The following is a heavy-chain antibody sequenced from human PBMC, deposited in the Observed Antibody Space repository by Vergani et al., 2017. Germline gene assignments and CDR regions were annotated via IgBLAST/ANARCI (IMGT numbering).Heavy chain of an antibody. Sequence: QVQLQQWGAGLLKPSETLSLTCAVYGGSFSGYYWSWIRQPPGKGLEWIGEINHSGSTNYNPSLKSRVTISVDTSKNQFSLKLSSVTAADTAVYYCARASTYYDFWSGYSGSSLTWGWFDPWGQGTLVTVSS. J-gene: IGHJ5*02. V-gene: IGHV4-34*01. CDR1: GGSFSGYY. CDR2: INHSGST. CDR3: ARASTYYDFWSGYSGSSLTWGWFDP. D-gene: IGHD3-3*01.